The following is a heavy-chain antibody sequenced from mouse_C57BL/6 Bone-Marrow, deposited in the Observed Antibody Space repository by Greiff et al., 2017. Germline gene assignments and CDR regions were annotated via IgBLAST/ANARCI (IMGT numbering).Heavy chain of an antibody. Sequence: EVQLQQSGAELVRPGASVKLSCTASGFNIKDDYMHWVKPRPEQGLEWIGWIDPENGDTEYASKFQGKATITADTSSNTAYLQLSSLTSEDTAVYYCTVFYYGSMWFAYWGQGTLVTVSA. D-gene: IGHD1-1*01. CDR2: IDPENGDT. V-gene: IGHV14-4*01. CDR1: GFNIKDDY. CDR3: TVFYYGSMWFAY. J-gene: IGHJ3*01.